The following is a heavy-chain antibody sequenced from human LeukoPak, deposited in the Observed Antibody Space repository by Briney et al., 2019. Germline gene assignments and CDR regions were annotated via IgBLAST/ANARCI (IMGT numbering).Heavy chain of an antibody. CDR2: ISYDGSNK. CDR1: GFTFSSYG. J-gene: IGHJ4*02. CDR3: AKTRQQLAPTYYFDY. V-gene: IGHV3-30*18. Sequence: PGRSLRLSCAASGFTFSSYGMHWVRQAPGKGLEWVAVISYDGSNKYYADSVKGRFTIPRDNSKNTLYLQMNSLRAEDTAVYYCAKTRQQLAPTYYFDYWGQGTLVTVSS. D-gene: IGHD6-13*01.